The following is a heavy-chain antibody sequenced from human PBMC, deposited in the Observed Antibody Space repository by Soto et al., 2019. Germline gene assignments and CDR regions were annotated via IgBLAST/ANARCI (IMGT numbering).Heavy chain of an antibody. CDR1: GDSVSSSSYY. D-gene: IGHD5-12*01. CDR3: ASGLGYKA. V-gene: IGHV4-31*03. J-gene: IGHJ5*02. CDR2: IHHSGTT. Sequence: PSETLSLTCTVSGDSVSSSSYYWSWIRQHPGKGMEWIGYIHHSGTTYYNPSLKNRITLSVDTSKNQFSLRLSSVTAADTAVYYCASGLGYKAWGQGTLVTVSS.